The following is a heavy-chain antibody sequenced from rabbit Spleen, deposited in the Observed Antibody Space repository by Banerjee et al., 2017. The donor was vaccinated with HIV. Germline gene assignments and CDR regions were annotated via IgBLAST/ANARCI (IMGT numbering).Heavy chain of an antibody. D-gene: IGHD1-1*01. J-gene: IGHJ4*01. CDR3: ASGYSDVVFTL. Sequence: LVESGGGLVQPGASLTLTCTASGFSFSNNYYMCWVRQAPGKGLEWVACIYTGSGGSTYYASWAKGRFTISKTSSTTVTLQLTSLTAADTATYFCASGYSDVVFTLWGPGTLVTVS. CDR2: IYTGSGGST. V-gene: IGHV1S40*01. CDR1: GFSFSNNYY.